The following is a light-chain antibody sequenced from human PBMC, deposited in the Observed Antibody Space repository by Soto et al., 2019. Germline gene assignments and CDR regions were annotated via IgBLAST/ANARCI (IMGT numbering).Light chain of an antibody. CDR3: QQGHNWPLT. CDR2: GAS. J-gene: IGKJ2*01. V-gene: IGKV3-15*01. CDR1: QSISSE. Sequence: EIVMTQSPATLSVSPGESATLSCRASQSISSELAWYQQKPGQPPRLLIYGASTRATGVPARFTGSGSGSDFTLTISGLHSEDFAVYYCQQGHNWPLTFGQGTRVEI.